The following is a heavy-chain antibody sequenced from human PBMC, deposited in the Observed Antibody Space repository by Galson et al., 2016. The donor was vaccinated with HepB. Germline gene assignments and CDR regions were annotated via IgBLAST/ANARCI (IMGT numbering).Heavy chain of an antibody. J-gene: IGHJ4*02. CDR3: TTYRYNYDTSGDDY. CDR1: GSGFAFSNVW. Sequence: SLRLYCAASGSGFAFSNVWMSWVRQAPGKGLEWVGRILSNARGGTTDYAAPVKGRFTISRDDSQNTMYLQMDSLKTEDTAVYYCTTYRYNYDTSGDDYWGQGTLVTVSS. V-gene: IGHV3-15*01. CDR2: ILSNARGGTT. D-gene: IGHD3-22*01.